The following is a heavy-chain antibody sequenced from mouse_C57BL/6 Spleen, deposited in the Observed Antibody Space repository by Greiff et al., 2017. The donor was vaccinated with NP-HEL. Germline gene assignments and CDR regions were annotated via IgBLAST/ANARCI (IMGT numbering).Heavy chain of an antibody. J-gene: IGHJ2*01. CDR1: GYAFSSSW. CDR2: IYPGDGDT. Sequence: QVQLKESGPELVKPGASVKISCKASGYAFSSSWMNWVKQRPGKGLEWIGRIYPGDGDTNYNGKFKGKATLTADKSSSTAYMQLSSLTSEDSAVYFCARQDYDYEVDYWGQGTTLTVSS. V-gene: IGHV1-82*01. CDR3: ARQDYDYEVDY. D-gene: IGHD2-4*01.